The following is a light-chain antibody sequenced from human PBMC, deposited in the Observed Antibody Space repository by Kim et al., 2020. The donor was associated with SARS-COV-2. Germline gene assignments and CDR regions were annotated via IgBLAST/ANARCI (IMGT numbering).Light chain of an antibody. Sequence: RATINCKSSQSVLYSSSNKNNLAWYQQKPGQPPKLLIYWASTRESGVPDRFSGSGSGTDFTLTISSLQAEDVAVYYCQQYFRPPYAFGQGTKLEI. J-gene: IGKJ2*01. V-gene: IGKV4-1*01. CDR2: WAS. CDR1: QSVLYSSSNKNN. CDR3: QQYFRPPYA.